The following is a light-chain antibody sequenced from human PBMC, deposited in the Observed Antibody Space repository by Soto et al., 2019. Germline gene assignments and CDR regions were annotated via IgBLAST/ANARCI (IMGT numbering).Light chain of an antibody. J-gene: IGKJ1*01. V-gene: IGKV1-5*03. CDR3: QQYNSQTLDPT. CDR1: QGISSW. CDR2: KAS. Sequence: IRMTQSPSSLSASTGDRVTITCRASQGISSWLAWYQQKPGKAPKLLIYKASSLESGVPSRFSGSGSGTEFTLTISSLQTDDFATYYCQQYNSQTLDPTFGQGTKVDIK.